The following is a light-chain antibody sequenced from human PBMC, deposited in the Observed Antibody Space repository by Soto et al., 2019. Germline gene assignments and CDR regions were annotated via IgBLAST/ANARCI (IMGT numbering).Light chain of an antibody. CDR2: GAS. J-gene: IGKJ2*03. Sequence: EIVLMQSPGTLSLSPGERATLSCRASQSVRSNYLAWYQQKPGQAPRLLIYGASSRATGIPDRFSGSGSGTDFTLTISRLEPEDFAMYYCQQYGSSPYSFGQGTKLEIK. CDR3: QQYGSSPYS. V-gene: IGKV3-20*01. CDR1: QSVRSNY.